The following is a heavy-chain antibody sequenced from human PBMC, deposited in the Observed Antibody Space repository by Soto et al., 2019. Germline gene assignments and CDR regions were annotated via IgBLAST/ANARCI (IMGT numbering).Heavy chain of an antibody. J-gene: IGHJ5*02. Sequence: SETLSLTCTVSGGSISSYYWSWIRQPPGKGLEWIGYIYYSGSTNYNPSLKSRVTISVDTSKNQFSLKLSSVTAADTAVYYCARGSGTFNWFDPWGQGTLVTVSS. CDR1: GGSISSYY. V-gene: IGHV4-59*01. CDR2: IYYSGST. D-gene: IGHD3-10*01. CDR3: ARGSGTFNWFDP.